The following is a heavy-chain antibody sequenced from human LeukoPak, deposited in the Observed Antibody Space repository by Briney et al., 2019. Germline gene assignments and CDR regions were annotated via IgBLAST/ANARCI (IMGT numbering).Heavy chain of an antibody. V-gene: IGHV3-23*01. CDR1: GFTFSSYA. J-gene: IGHJ5*02. D-gene: IGHD2-21*02. Sequence: GGSLRLSCAASGFTFSSYAMSWVRQAPGEGLEWVSAISGSGGSTYYADSVKGRFTISRDNSKNTLYLQMNSLRAEDTAVYYCAKSDIVVVTAIPPWFDPLGQGTLVTVSS. CDR2: ISGSGGST. CDR3: AKSDIVVVTAIPPWFDP.